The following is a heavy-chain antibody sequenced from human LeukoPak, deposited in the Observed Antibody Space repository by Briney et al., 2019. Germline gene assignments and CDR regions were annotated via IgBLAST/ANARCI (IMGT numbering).Heavy chain of an antibody. Sequence: ASVKVSCKASGYTFTGYYMHWVRQAPGQGLEWMGIINPSGGSTSYAQKFQGRVTMTRDTSTSTVYMELSSLRSEDTAVYYCARERGRWLQLNHFDYWGQGTLVTVSS. CDR2: INPSGGST. CDR1: GYTFTGYY. J-gene: IGHJ4*02. D-gene: IGHD5-24*01. V-gene: IGHV1-46*01. CDR3: ARERGRWLQLNHFDY.